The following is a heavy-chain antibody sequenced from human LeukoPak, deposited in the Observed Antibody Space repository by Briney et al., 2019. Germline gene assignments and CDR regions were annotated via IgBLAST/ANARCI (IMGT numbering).Heavy chain of an antibody. CDR2: ISSSSSYI. D-gene: IGHD3-22*01. CDR3: ARDYYYDSSGYYVFDY. J-gene: IGHJ4*02. Sequence: PGGSLRLSCAASGFTFSSYAMSWVRQAPGKGLEWVSSISSSSSYIYYADSVKGRFTISRDNAKNSLYLQMNSLRAEDTAVYYCARDYYYDSSGYYVFDYWGQGTLVTVSS. CDR1: GFTFSSYA. V-gene: IGHV3-21*01.